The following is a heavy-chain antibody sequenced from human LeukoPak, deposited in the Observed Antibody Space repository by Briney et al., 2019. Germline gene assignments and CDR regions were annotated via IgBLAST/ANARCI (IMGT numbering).Heavy chain of an antibody. CDR2: ISVSGGST. Sequence: GGSLRLSCAASEFTFSSYAMTWVRQAPGKGLEWVSLISVSGGSTYYADSVQGRFTISRDNSKNTVYLQMNSLRAEDTAVYHCAKGGPFGSYYFDYWGRGTLVTVSP. CDR1: EFTFSSYA. J-gene: IGHJ4*02. D-gene: IGHD3-10*01. V-gene: IGHV3-23*01. CDR3: AKGGPFGSYYFDY.